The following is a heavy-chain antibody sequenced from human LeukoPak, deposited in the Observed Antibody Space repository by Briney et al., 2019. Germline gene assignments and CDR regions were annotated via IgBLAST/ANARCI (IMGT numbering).Heavy chain of an antibody. D-gene: IGHD2-15*01. V-gene: IGHV1-69*13. CDR3: ARAGVGDIPYYFDY. J-gene: IGHJ4*02. CDR1: GGTFSSYA. CDR2: IIPIFGTA. Sequence: GASVKVSCKASGGTFSSYAISWVRPAPGQGLAWMGGIIPIFGTANYAQKFQGRVTITADESTSTAYMELSSLRSEDTAVYYCARAGVGDIPYYFDYWGQGTLVTVSS.